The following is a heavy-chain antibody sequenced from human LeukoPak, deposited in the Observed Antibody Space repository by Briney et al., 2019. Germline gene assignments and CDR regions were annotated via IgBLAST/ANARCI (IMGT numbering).Heavy chain of an antibody. Sequence: GASVKVSCKASGYTFTSYYMHWVRQAPGQGLEWMGIINPSGGSTSYAQKFQGRVTMTRDTSTSTVYMELSSLRSEDTAVYYCARVGLAVAGRWARRGRVHYGMDVWGQGTTVTVSS. CDR3: ARVGLAVAGRWARRGRVHYGMDV. J-gene: IGHJ6*02. D-gene: IGHD6-19*01. CDR2: INPSGGST. CDR1: GYTFTSYY. V-gene: IGHV1-46*01.